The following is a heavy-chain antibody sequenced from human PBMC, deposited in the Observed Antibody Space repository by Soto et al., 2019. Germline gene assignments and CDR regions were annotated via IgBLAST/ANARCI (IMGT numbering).Heavy chain of an antibody. V-gene: IGHV3-21*01. CDR2: ISSSSSYI. J-gene: IGHJ5*02. D-gene: IGHD3-10*01. CDR1: AFTFSSYS. CDR3: ARAAFYGSGSYLIWFST. Sequence: AGGTLRLSCAASAFTFSSYSMNWVRQAPGRGLEHITSISSSSSYIYYPHSVKGRFTISRDNAKNSLYLQMNSLRAEDTAVYYCARAAFYGSGSYLIWFSTWSQGTLVSVS.